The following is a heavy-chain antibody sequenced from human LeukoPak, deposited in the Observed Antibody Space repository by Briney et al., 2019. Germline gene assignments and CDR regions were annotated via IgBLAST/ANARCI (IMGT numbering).Heavy chain of an antibody. CDR1: GDSISHYY. J-gene: IGHJ4*02. CDR2: IYNSGST. CDR3: ARDRRGVHPID. V-gene: IGHV4-59*01. Sequence: PSETLSLTCTVSGDSISHYYWSWIRQPPGKGLEWIGYIYNSGSTNYNPSLKSRVTMSADTSKNKFSLRLNSVTAADTAVYYCARDRRGVHPIDWGQGALVTVSS. D-gene: IGHD2-8*02.